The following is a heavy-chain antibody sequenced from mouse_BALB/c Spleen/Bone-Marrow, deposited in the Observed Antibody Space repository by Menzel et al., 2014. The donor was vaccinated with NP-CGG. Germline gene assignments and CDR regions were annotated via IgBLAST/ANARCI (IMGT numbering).Heavy chain of an antibody. J-gene: IGHJ2*01. D-gene: IGHD2-12*01. Sequence: VKLLESGPGLVAPSQRLSITCTVSGISLTSYALHWVRQPPGKGLEWLGVIWAGGSTNYNSALMSRLNISKDNSKSQVFLKMNSLQTDDTAVYYCARDYGYYKDVGVYWGQGTTLTVSS. CDR3: ARDYGYYKDVGVY. CDR2: IWAGGST. V-gene: IGHV2-9*02. CDR1: GISLTSYA.